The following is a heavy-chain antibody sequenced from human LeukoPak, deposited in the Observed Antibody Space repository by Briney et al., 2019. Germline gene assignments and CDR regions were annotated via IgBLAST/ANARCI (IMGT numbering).Heavy chain of an antibody. J-gene: IGHJ4*02. CDR3: ARDLRGDYYYGSGSSLDY. CDR1: GYTFTSYG. CDR2: ISAYNGNT. V-gene: IGHV1-18*01. D-gene: IGHD3-10*01. Sequence: GASVKVSCKASGYTFTSYGISWVQQAPGQGPEWMGWISAYNGNTNYAQKLQGRVTMTTDTSTSTAYMELRSLRSDDTAVYYCARDLRGDYYYGSGSSLDYWGQGTLVTVSS.